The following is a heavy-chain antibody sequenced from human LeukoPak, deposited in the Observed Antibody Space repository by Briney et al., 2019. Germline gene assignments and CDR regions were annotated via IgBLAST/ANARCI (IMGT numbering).Heavy chain of an antibody. CDR1: GFTLSSNY. J-gene: IGHJ4*02. Sequence: GGSLRLSCAASGFTLSSNYMSWVRQAPGKGLEGVSVIYSGGSTYYADSVKGRCTISRDNSKNTLYLQMNSLRAEDTAVYYCATQEKRWLQLSNDYWGQGTLVTVSS. V-gene: IGHV3-66*01. CDR2: IYSGGST. D-gene: IGHD5-24*01. CDR3: ATQEKRWLQLSNDY.